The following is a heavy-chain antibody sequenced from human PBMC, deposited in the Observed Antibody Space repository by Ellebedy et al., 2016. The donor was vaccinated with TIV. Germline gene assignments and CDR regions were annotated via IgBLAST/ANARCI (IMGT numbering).Heavy chain of an antibody. D-gene: IGHD1-14*01. CDR2: IYHSGST. Sequence: MPSETLSLTCTVYGGSFSGYYWSWIRQPPGKGLEWIGSIYHSGSTYYNPSLKSRVTISVDTSKNQFSLKLSSVTAADTAVYYCARDRNPTDYWGQGTLVTVSS. J-gene: IGHJ4*02. CDR1: GGSFSGYY. CDR3: ARDRNPTDY. V-gene: IGHV4-38-2*02.